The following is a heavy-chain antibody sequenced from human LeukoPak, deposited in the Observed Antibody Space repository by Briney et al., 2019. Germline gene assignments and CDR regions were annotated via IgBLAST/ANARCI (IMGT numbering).Heavy chain of an antibody. V-gene: IGHV1-46*01. CDR2: INPSGGST. CDR3: ARDTPWTVTTEARGWFDP. Sequence: GASVKVSCKASGYTFTSYYMHWVRQAPGQGLEWMGIINPSGGSTSYAQKFQGRVTMTRDTSTSTVYMELSSLRSEDTAVYYCARDTPWTVTTEARGWFDPWGQGTLVTVSS. J-gene: IGHJ5*02. CDR1: GYTFTSYY. D-gene: IGHD4-17*01.